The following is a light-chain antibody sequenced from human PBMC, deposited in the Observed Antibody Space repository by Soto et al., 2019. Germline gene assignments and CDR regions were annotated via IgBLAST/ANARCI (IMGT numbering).Light chain of an antibody. J-gene: IGLJ1*01. CDR2: EVS. V-gene: IGLV2-14*01. CDR1: SSDVGGYND. CDR3: SSYTSSSTLNV. Sequence: QSALTQPASVSGSPGQSITISCTGTSSDVGGYNDVSWNQQHPGKAPKLMIYEVSNRPSGVSNRFSGSKSGNTASLTISGLQAEDEADYYCSSYTSSSTLNVFGTGTKLTVL.